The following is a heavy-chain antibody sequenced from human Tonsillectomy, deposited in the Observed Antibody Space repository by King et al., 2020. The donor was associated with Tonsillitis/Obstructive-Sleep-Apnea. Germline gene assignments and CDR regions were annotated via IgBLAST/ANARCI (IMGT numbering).Heavy chain of an antibody. V-gene: IGHV3-23*04. CDR3: AKDLKPPYYYDSSGYSYDY. CDR1: GFTFSSYA. CDR2: VSAGGDRT. J-gene: IGHJ4*02. Sequence: VQLVESGGGLVQPGGSLRLSCAASGFTFSSYAMTWVRQAPGKGLEWVSAVSAGGDRTYYADSVKGRFTISRDNSKNTLYLQMKTLRAEDTALYYCAKDLKPPYYYDSSGYSYDYWGQGTLVTVSS. D-gene: IGHD3-22*01.